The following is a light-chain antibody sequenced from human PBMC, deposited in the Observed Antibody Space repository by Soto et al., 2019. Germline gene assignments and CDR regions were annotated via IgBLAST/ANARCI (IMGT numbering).Light chain of an antibody. Sequence: AIQLTQSPSSLSASVGDRVTITCRASQGISSALVWYQQKPGKAPKLLIYDASSLESGVPSRFSGSGSGTDFTLTISSLQPEDFATYYCQQFNNYPQLTFGGGTKVEIK. CDR1: QGISSA. J-gene: IGKJ4*01. CDR2: DAS. V-gene: IGKV1D-13*01. CDR3: QQFNNYPQLT.